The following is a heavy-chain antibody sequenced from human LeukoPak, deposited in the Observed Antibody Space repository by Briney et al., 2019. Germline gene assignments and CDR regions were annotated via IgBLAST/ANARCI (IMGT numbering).Heavy chain of an antibody. CDR2: ISSSSSTI. D-gene: IGHD3-10*01. Sequence: GGSLRLSCAASGFTFSSYSMNWVRQAPGKGLEWVSYISSSSSTIYYADSVKGRFTISRDNAKNSLYLQMNSLRDEDTAVYYCARDAYGSGRRNYYYGMDAWGQGTTVTVSS. CDR3: ARDAYGSGRRNYYYGMDA. J-gene: IGHJ6*02. V-gene: IGHV3-48*02. CDR1: GFTFSSYS.